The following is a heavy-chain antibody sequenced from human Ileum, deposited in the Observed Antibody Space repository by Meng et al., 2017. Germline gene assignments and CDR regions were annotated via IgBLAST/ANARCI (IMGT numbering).Heavy chain of an antibody. CDR2: IYYSGIT. D-gene: IGHD6-19*01. CDR1: GGSISSYY. J-gene: IGHJ4*02. Sequence: SETLSLTCTVSGGSISSYYWCWIRQPPGKGLELIGYIYYSGITNYNPSLKSRVTISVDTSNNQFSLKLSSVTAADTAVYYCARRIYSSGWEGFDYWGQGTLVTVSS. CDR3: ARRIYSSGWEGFDY. V-gene: IGHV4-59*01.